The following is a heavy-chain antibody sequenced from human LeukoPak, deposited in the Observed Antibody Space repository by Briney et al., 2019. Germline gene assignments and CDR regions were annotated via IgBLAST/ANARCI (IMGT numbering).Heavy chain of an antibody. Sequence: GGSLRLSCAASGFTFSSYSMNWVRQAPGKGLEWVSSISSSSSYIYYAGSVKGRFTISRDNAKNSLYLQMNSLTAEDTAVYYCAREQTPTTDYYYYGMDVWGQGTTVTVSS. V-gene: IGHV3-21*01. J-gene: IGHJ6*02. CDR2: ISSSSSYI. CDR1: GFTFSSYS. CDR3: AREQTPTTDYYYYGMDV. D-gene: IGHD1-14*01.